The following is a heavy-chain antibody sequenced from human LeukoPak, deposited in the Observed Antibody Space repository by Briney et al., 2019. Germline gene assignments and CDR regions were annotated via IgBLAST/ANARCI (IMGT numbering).Heavy chain of an antibody. D-gene: IGHD5-12*01. CDR1: GFTFSSYA. J-gene: IGHJ4*02. CDR2: ISSSSSYI. Sequence: GGSLRLSCAASGFTFSSYAMSWVRQAPGKRLEWVSSISSSSSYIYYADSIKGRFTISRDNAKNSLYLHMNSLRAEDTAVYYCASGGYSDYYFDYWGQGTLVTVSS. V-gene: IGHV3-21*01. CDR3: ASGGYSDYYFDY.